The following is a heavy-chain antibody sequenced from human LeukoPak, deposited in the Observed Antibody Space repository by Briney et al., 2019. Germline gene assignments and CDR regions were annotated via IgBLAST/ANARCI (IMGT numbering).Heavy chain of an antibody. J-gene: IGHJ4*02. D-gene: IGHD3-9*01. CDR1: GYSISSGYY. CDR3: ASFTDYDILTGYFWR. V-gene: IGHV4-38-2*01. CDR2: IYHSGST. Sequence: SETLSLTCAVSGYSISSGYYWGWIRQPPGKGLEWIGSIYHSGSTYYNPSLKSRVTISVDTSKNQFSLKLSSVTAADTAVYYCASFTDYDILTGYFWRWGQGTLVTVSS.